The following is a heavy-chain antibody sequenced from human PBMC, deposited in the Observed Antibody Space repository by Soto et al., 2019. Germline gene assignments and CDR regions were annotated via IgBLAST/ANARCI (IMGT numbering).Heavy chain of an antibody. CDR2: IYYSGST. CDR1: GGSISSGDYY. Sequence: SLTCTVSGGSISSGDYYWSWIRQPPGKGLEWIGYIYYSGSTYYNPSLKSRVTISVDTSKNQFSLKLSSVTAADTAVYYCARARGALRTNWFDPWGHGTLVTVSS. V-gene: IGHV4-30-4*01. CDR3: ARARGALRTNWFDP. D-gene: IGHD4-17*01. J-gene: IGHJ5*02.